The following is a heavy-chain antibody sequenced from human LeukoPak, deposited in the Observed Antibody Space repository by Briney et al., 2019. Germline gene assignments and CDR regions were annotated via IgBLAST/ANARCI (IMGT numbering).Heavy chain of an antibody. V-gene: IGHV4-31*03. Sequence: SETLSLTCTVSGGSISSGGYYWSWIRQHPGKGLEWIGYIYYSGSTYYNPSLKSRVTISVDTSKNQFSLKLSSVTAADTAVYYRARAGSGSYWGGWRIDYWGQGTLVTVSS. CDR1: GGSISSGGYY. CDR2: IYYSGST. D-gene: IGHD1-26*01. CDR3: ARAGSGSYWGGWRIDY. J-gene: IGHJ4*02.